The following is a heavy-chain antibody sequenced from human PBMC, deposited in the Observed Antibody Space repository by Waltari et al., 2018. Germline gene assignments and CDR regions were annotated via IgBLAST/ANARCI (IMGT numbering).Heavy chain of an antibody. D-gene: IGHD5-12*01. CDR1: GYTFTDYY. CDR2: VDPEDGET. J-gene: IGHJ6*03. CDR3: AAGGYSGYDAFYYYYMDV. Sequence: EVQLVQSGAEVKKPGATVKISCKASGYTFTDYYMHWVQQAPGKGLEWMGRVDPEDGETIYAEKFQGRVTITADKSTSTAYMELSSLRSEDTAVYYCAAGGYSGYDAFYYYYMDVWGKGTTVTVSS. V-gene: IGHV1-69-2*01.